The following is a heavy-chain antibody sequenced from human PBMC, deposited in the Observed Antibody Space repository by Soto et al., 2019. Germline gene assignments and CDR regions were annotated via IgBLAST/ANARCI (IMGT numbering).Heavy chain of an antibody. V-gene: IGHV3-23*01. D-gene: IGHD4-4*01. CDR3: GKVMTDYSKAVGDD. J-gene: IGHJ4*02. Sequence: EAQLLVSGGGLVQPGESLRLSCATSGFTFASYAMTWVRQAPGKGLEWVSSITTGGINTHYADFVRGRFTISRDNSKNTVYLEMKTLSAEDTAVYYCGKVMTDYSKAVGDDWGQGTLVTVSS. CDR1: GFTFASYA. CDR2: ITTGGINT.